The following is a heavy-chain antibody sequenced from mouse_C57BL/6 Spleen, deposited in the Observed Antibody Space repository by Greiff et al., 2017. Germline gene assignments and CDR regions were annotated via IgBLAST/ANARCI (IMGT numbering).Heavy chain of an antibody. D-gene: IGHD2-1*01. CDR3: ASIYYGSYAYFDV. V-gene: IGHV5-17*01. CDR1: GFTFSDYG. Sequence: EVKLMESGGGLVQPGGSLKLSCAASGFTFSDYGMHWVRQAPEKGLEWVAYISSGSSTIYYADTVKGRFPISRANAKNTLFLQMTSLRSEDTAMYYCASIYYGSYAYFDVWGTGTTVTVSS. CDR2: ISSGSSTI. J-gene: IGHJ1*03.